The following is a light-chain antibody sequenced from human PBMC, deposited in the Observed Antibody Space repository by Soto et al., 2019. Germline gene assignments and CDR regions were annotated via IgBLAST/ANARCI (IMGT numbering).Light chain of an antibody. Sequence: TQSPFSVSASVGDRVTITCRASQGISSWLAWYQQKPGKPPKLLIYLGTTLQSGVPSRFSGSGSGTDFTLTISNLQPEDFATYYCQQANNFPLTFGPRTKVDIK. V-gene: IGKV1D-12*01. J-gene: IGKJ3*01. CDR3: QQANNFPLT. CDR2: LGT. CDR1: QGISSW.